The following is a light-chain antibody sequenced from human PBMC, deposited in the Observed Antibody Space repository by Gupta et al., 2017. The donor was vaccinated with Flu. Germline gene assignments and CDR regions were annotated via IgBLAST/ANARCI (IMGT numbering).Light chain of an antibody. CDR2: WAS. CDR3: QQYYGIPVT. V-gene: IGKV4-1*01. J-gene: IGKJ4*01. CDR1: QSVLYTSNNKNY. Sequence: DIVMTQSPDSLAVSLGERATHNCKSSQSVLYTSNNKNYLAWYQQKPGKSPKLLIYWASTRESGVPDRVSGSGSETDFTLTINNLQAEDVAVYYCQQYYGIPVTFGGGTRVEI.